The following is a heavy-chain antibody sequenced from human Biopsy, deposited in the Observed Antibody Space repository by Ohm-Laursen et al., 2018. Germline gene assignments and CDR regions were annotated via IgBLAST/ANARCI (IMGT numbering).Heavy chain of an antibody. CDR1: GFTFSSSA. V-gene: IGHV1-58*01. Sequence: ASVKASCKASGFTFSSSAVQWVRQARGQPLAWIGWIAVGSGHTNYAQKFQERVTITRDMSTSTAYMELTSLRSEDTAVYYCAATSTLYYYYYAMDVWDQGTTITVSS. J-gene: IGHJ6*02. CDR3: AATSTLYYYYYAMDV. CDR2: IAVGSGHT.